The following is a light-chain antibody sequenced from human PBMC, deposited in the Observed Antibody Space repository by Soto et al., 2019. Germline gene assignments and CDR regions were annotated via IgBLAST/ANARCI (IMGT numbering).Light chain of an antibody. CDR1: SSDGGIYNL. Sequence: SLLRQPASVSASPGQSITLSCNGTSSDGGIYNLVSWHHQRPGKAPKLLIYEVRNRPAGVSKRVSGAKSGNTASLIISGPHAEDEADYYCVSYASTTSYVFGTGTRVTVL. J-gene: IGLJ1*01. CDR2: EVR. CDR3: VSYASTTSYV. V-gene: IGLV2-14*01.